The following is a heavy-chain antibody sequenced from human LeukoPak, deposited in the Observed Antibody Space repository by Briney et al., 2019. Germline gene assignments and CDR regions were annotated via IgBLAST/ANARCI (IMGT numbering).Heavy chain of an antibody. J-gene: IGHJ4*02. D-gene: IGHD3-22*01. Sequence: QPGGSLRLSCAASGFTFSGSAMHWVRQASGKGLEWVGRIRSKANNYATAYAASVKGRFTISRDDSKNTAYLQMNSLKTEDTAVYYCTRHAYDSSGYLVARDYWGQGTLVTVSS. CDR3: TRHAYDSSGYLVARDY. V-gene: IGHV3-73*01. CDR1: GFTFSGSA. CDR2: IRSKANNYAT.